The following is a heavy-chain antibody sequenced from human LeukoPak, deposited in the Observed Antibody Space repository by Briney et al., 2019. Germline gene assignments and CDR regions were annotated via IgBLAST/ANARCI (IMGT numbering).Heavy chain of an antibody. J-gene: IGHJ4*01. CDR2: INSDGSST. CDR3: ARRPLPAAISYHFDY. Sequence: GGSLRLSCAVSGSTFSSYWMHWVRQAPGKGLVWVSRINSDGSSTSYADSVKGRFTISRDNAKNTLYLQMNSLRAEDTAVYYCARRPLPAAISYHFDYWGHGTPVTVSS. V-gene: IGHV3-74*01. CDR1: GSTFSSYW. D-gene: IGHD2-2*01.